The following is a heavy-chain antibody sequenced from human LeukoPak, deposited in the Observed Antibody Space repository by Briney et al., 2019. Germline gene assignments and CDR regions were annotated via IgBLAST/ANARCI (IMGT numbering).Heavy chain of an antibody. CDR2: INHSGST. J-gene: IGHJ4*02. D-gene: IGHD3-22*01. CDR3: ARGQNYYDSSGYFFYFDY. CDR1: GGSFSGYY. V-gene: IGHV4-34*01. Sequence: TSETLSLTCAVYGGSFSGYYWSWIRQPPGKGLEWIGEINHSGSTNYNLSLKSRVTISVDTSKNQFSLKLSSVTAADTAVYYCARGQNYYDSSGYFFYFDYWGQGTLVTASS.